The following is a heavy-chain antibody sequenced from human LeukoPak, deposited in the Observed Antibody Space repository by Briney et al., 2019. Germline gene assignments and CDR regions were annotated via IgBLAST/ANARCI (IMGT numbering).Heavy chain of an antibody. Sequence: PGGSLRLSCAASGFTFSSYAMHWVRQAPGKGLEWVAVISYDGSNKYYADSVKGRFTISRDNSKNTLYLQMNSLRAEDTAVYYCARDVGYYDSSGYSPSDAFDIWGQGTMVTVSS. J-gene: IGHJ3*02. V-gene: IGHV3-30-3*01. CDR1: GFTFSSYA. CDR3: ARDVGYYDSSGYSPSDAFDI. CDR2: ISYDGSNK. D-gene: IGHD3-22*01.